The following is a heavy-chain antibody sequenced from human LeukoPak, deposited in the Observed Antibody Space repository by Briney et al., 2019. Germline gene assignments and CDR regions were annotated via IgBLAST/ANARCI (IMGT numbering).Heavy chain of an antibody. V-gene: IGHV4-59*01. CDR3: ARDFEDYYDSSGSYYFDY. CDR2: IYYSGST. J-gene: IGHJ4*02. CDR1: GGSISSYY. D-gene: IGHD3-22*01. Sequence: SETLSLTCTVSGGSISSYYWSWIRQPPGKGLEWIGYIYYSGSTNYNPSLKSRVTISVDTSKNQFSLKLSSVTAADTAVYYCARDFEDYYDSSGSYYFDYWGQGTLVTVSS.